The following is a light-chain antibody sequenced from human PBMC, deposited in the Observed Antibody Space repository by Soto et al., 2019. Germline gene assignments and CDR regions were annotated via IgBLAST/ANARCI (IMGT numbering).Light chain of an antibody. J-gene: IGKJ2*01. CDR2: DAS. CDR3: QQYGPSPST. V-gene: IGKV3-20*01. Sequence: DIVLTQSPVTLSLSPGERATLSCRASRSVTSYFAWYQQKPGQAPRLLIYDASTRATGIPDRFSGSGSGTDFTLTISRLEPEDFALYYCQQYGPSPSTFGQGTNLEI. CDR1: RSVTSY.